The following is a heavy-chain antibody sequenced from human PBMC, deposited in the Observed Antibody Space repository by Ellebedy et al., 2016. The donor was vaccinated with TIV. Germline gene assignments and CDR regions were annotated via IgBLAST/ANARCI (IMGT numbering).Heavy chain of an antibody. Sequence: PGGSLRLSCAASGFTFDDYAMHWVRQAPGKGLEWVSLISGDGGNTYYVGSVKGRFTISRDNSNNSLYLQMNSLRTEDTAFYYCAKETYTRGWPHYFDYWGQGTLVTVSS. CDR1: GFTFDDYA. CDR2: ISGDGGNT. V-gene: IGHV3-43*02. D-gene: IGHD6-19*01. CDR3: AKETYTRGWPHYFDY. J-gene: IGHJ4*02.